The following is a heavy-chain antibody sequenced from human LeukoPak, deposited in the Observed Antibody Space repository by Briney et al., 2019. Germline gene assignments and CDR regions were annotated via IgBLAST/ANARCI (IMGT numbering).Heavy chain of an antibody. J-gene: IGHJ4*02. CDR3: ARDCSSTSCRTY. D-gene: IGHD2-2*01. CDR1: GFTFSDFY. V-gene: IGHV3-11*04. Sequence: GGSLRLSCAASGFTFSDFYMTWIRQAPGKGLEWVSYISTSGSTIYYADSVKGRFTISRDNAKNSLYLQMNRLRAEDTAVYYCARDCSSTSCRTYWGQGTLVTVSS. CDR2: ISTSGSTI.